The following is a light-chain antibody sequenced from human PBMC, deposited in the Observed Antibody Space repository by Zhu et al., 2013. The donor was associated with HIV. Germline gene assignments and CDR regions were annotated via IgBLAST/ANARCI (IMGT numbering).Light chain of an antibody. Sequence: QSVLTQPPSVSAAPGQMVTISCSGSGSNIGHNSVSWYQQLPGTAPKYLIYDNVKRPSGIPDRFSGSKSGTSASLAITGLQAEDEADYYCQSYDRTLTGSRVFGGGTKLTVL. CDR2: DNV. J-gene: IGLJ2*01. CDR1: GSNIGHNS. CDR3: QSYDRTLTGSRV. V-gene: IGLV1-51*01.